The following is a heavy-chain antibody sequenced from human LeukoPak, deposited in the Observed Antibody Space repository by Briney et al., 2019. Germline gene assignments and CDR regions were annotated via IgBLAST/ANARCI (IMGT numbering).Heavy chain of an antibody. CDR3: ARDRRYSGYDKILNWFDP. D-gene: IGHD5-12*01. V-gene: IGHV4-4*07. CDR2: IYTSGST. Sequence: PSETLSLTCTVSGGSISSYYWSWIRQPAGKGLEWIGRIYTSGSTNYNPSLKSRVTMSVDTSKNQFSLKLSSVTAADTAVYYCARDRRYSGYDKILNWFDPWGQGTLVTVSS. CDR1: GGSISSYY. J-gene: IGHJ5*02.